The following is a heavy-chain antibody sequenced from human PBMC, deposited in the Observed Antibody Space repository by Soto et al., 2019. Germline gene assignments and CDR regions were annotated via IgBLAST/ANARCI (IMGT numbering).Heavy chain of an antibody. V-gene: IGHV3-23*01. D-gene: IGHD3-10*01. CDR2: ISGSGGST. CDR3: AKDLGFHYSDGMDV. CDR1: GFTFSSYA. J-gene: IGHJ6*02. Sequence: AGGSLRLSCAASGFTFSSYAMSWVRQAPGKGLEWVSAISGSGGSTYYADSVKGRFTISRDNSKNTLYLQMNSLRAEDTAVYYCAKDLGFHYSDGMDVWGQGTTVTVSS.